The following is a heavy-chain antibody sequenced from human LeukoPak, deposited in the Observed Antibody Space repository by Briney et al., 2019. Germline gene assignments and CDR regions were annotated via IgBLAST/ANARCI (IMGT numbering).Heavy chain of an antibody. J-gene: IGHJ5*02. V-gene: IGHV4-34*01. CDR2: INHSGST. D-gene: IGHD2-2*01. CDR1: GGSLSGYF. Sequence: SETLSLTCVVYGGSLSGYFWSWIRQPPGKGLEWIGEINHSGSTYYNSSFKSRVTISVDTSKNQFSLKLSSVTAADTAVYYCARGNVPIVVVPASMLRSAGWFDPWGQGTLVTVSS. CDR3: ARGNVPIVVVPASMLRSAGWFDP.